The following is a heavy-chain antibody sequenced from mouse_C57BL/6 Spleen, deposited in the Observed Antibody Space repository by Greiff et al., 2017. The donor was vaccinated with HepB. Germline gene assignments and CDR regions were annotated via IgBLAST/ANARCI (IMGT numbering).Heavy chain of an antibody. CDR3: ARMIYYDYDGAMDY. CDR2: IWSGGST. CDR1: GFSLTSYG. J-gene: IGHJ4*01. V-gene: IGHV2-2*01. D-gene: IGHD2-4*01. Sequence: VQLQESGPGLVQPSQSLSITCTVSGFSLTSYGVHWVRQSPGKGLEWLGVIWSGGSTDYNAAFISRLSISKDNSKSQVFFKMNSLQADDTAIYYCARMIYYDYDGAMDYWGQGTSVTVSS.